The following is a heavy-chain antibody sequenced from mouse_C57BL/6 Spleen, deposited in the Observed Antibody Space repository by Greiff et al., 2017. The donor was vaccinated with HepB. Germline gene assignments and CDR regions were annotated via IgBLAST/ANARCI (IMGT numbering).Heavy chain of an antibody. CDR3: ARSGTDAMDY. CDR2: INPSSGYT. D-gene: IGHD4-1*01. V-gene: IGHV1-4*01. Sequence: QVQLKESGAELARPGASVKMSCKASGYTFTSYTMHWVKQRPGQGLEWIGYINPSSGYTKYNQKFKDKATLTADKSSSTAYMQLSSLTSEDSAVYYCARSGTDAMDYWGQGTSVTVSS. J-gene: IGHJ4*01. CDR1: GYTFTSYT.